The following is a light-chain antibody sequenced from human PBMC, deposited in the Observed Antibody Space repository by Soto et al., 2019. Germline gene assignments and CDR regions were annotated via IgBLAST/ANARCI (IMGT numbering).Light chain of an antibody. CDR2: LGS. CDR1: QSLLHSNGYNY. J-gene: IGKJ5*01. V-gene: IGKV2-28*01. Sequence: DIVMTQSPLSLPVTPGEPASISCRSSQSLLHSNGYNYLDWYLQKPGQSPQLLIYLGSNRSSGVPDRFSGSGSGTDFTLTISRVEAEDVGVYYCMQALQTPRNFGQGTRLEIK. CDR3: MQALQTPRN.